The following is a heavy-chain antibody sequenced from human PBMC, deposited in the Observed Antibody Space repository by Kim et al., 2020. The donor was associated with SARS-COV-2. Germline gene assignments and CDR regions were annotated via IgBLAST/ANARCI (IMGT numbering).Heavy chain of an antibody. CDR1: GFTFSSYE. CDR2: ISSSGSTI. Sequence: GGSLRLSCAASGFTFSSYEMNWVRQAPGKGLEWASYISSSGSTIYYADSVKGRFTISRDNAKNSLYLQMNSLRAEDTAVYYCARDPYSSSYNYYGMDAWGQGTTVTVSS. J-gene: IGHJ6*02. CDR3: ARDPYSSSYNYYGMDA. V-gene: IGHV3-48*03. D-gene: IGHD6-13*01.